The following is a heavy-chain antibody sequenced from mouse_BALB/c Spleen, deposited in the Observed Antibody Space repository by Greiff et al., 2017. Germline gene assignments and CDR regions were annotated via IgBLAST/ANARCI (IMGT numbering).Heavy chain of an antibody. D-gene: IGHD2-14*01. Sequence: DVQLQESGPGLVKPSQSLSLTCSVTGYSITSGYYWNWIRQFPGNKLEWMGYISYDGSNNYNPSLKNRISITRDTSKNQFFLKLNSVTTEDTATYYCAVRYDWFAYWGQGTLVTVSA. CDR1: GYSITSGYY. CDR3: AVRYDWFAY. J-gene: IGHJ3*01. V-gene: IGHV3-6*02. CDR2: ISYDGSN.